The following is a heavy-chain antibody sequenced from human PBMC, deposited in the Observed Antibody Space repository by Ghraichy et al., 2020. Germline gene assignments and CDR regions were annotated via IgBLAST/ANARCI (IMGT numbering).Heavy chain of an antibody. CDR2: IYYSGST. V-gene: IGHV4-59*01. D-gene: IGHD3-3*01. CDR1: GGSISSYY. CDR3: ARLVGYDFWSGSWAGAYNWFDP. J-gene: IGHJ5*02. Sequence: SETLSLTCTVSGGSISSYYWSWIRQPPGKGLEWIGYIYYSGSTNYDPSLKSRVTISVDTSKNQFSLKLSSVTAADTAVYYCARLVGYDFWSGSWAGAYNWFDPWGQGTLVTVSS.